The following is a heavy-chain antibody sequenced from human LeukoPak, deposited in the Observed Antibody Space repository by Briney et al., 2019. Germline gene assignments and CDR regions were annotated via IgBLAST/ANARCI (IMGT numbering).Heavy chain of an antibody. Sequence: GGSVRLSCAASGFTFDDYGMSWVRQAPGKGLEWVSGINRNGGSTGYADSVKGRFTISRDNAKNSLYLQMNSLRAEDTALYYCARGNRDTMVRGVILNYYFDYWGQGTLVTVSS. D-gene: IGHD3-10*01. J-gene: IGHJ4*02. CDR1: GFTFDDYG. CDR3: ARGNRDTMVRGVILNYYFDY. CDR2: INRNGGST. V-gene: IGHV3-20*04.